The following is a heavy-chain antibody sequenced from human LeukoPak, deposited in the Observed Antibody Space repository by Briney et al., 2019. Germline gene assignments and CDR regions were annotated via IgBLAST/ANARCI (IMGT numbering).Heavy chain of an antibody. Sequence: ASVKVSCTASGYTFTNYYMQWVRQAPGQGLEWMGLIDPSGGSTSYAQNFQGRVTMTRDTSTRTVYMELSSLRSEDTAVYYCARAQSGSYLGNWFDPWGQGTLITVSS. D-gene: IGHD1-26*01. J-gene: IGHJ5*02. CDR1: GYTFTNYY. CDR2: IDPSGGST. CDR3: ARAQSGSYLGNWFDP. V-gene: IGHV1-46*01.